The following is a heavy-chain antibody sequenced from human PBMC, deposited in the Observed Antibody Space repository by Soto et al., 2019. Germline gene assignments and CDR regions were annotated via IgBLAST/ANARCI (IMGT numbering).Heavy chain of an antibody. D-gene: IGHD2-15*01. J-gene: IGHJ3*02. CDR2: INSDGSST. Sequence: LRLSCAASGFTFSSYWMHCVRQAPGKGLVWVSRINSDGSSTSYADSVKGRFTISRDNAKNTLYLQMNSLRAEDTAVYYCARSTGGCSGGSCYSDAFDIWGQGTMVTVS. CDR3: ARSTGGCSGGSCYSDAFDI. V-gene: IGHV3-74*01. CDR1: GFTFSSYW.